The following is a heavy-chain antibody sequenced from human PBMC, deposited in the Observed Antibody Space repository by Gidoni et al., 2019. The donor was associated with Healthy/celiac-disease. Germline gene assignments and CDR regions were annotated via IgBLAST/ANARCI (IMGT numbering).Heavy chain of an antibody. V-gene: IGHV6-1*01. Sequence: QVQLQQSDPGLVKPSQTLSLTCAISGERVSSNSAAWNWIRQSPSGGLEWLGRTYYRSKWYNDYAVSVKSRITINPDTSKNQFSLQLNSVTPEDTAVYYCARVWVAGSSYYYYGMDVWGQGTTVTVSS. J-gene: IGHJ6*02. CDR2: TYYRSKWYN. D-gene: IGHD6-19*01. CDR1: GERVSSNSAA. CDR3: ARVWVAGSSYYYYGMDV.